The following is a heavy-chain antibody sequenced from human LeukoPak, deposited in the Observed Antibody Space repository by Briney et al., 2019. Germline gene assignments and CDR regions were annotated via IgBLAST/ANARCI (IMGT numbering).Heavy chain of an antibody. CDR2: IKSDGITI. V-gene: IGHV3-74*01. D-gene: IGHD1-20*01. CDR1: GFTFSNYM. Sequence: RGSLRLSCAASGFTFSNYMMHWVRQAPGKGLVWVSRIKSDGITITYADSVKGRFTISRDNAKNTLYLQMNSLRAEDTAVYYCLRDLNWSLDQWGQGTLVTVSS. J-gene: IGHJ4*02. CDR3: LRDLNWSLDQ.